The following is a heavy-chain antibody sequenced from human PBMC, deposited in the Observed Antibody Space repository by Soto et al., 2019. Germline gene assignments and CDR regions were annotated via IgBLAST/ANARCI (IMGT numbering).Heavy chain of an antibody. J-gene: IGHJ4*02. D-gene: IGHD3-10*01. CDR3: YGSGSLN. Sequence: LXLSCAASGFTFSSYAMSWVRQAPGKGLEWVSAVSGSGGSTYYADSVKGRFTISRDNSKNTLYLQMNSLRAEDTAVYYCYGSGSLNWGQGTLVTVSS. CDR1: GFTFSSYA. V-gene: IGHV3-23*01. CDR2: VSGSGGST.